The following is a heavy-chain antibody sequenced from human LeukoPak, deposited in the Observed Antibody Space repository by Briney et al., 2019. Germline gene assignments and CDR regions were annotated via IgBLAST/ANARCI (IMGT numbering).Heavy chain of an antibody. CDR2: ISAYNGNT. V-gene: IGHV1-18*01. D-gene: IGHD2-2*01. Sequence: ASVKVSCKASGYTFTSYGISWVRQAPGQGLEWMGWISAYNGNTNYAQKLQGRVTMTTDTSTSTAYMELRSLRSDDTAVYYCARVGAIVVVPAATQEDYRGQGTLVTVSS. CDR3: ARVGAIVVVPAATQEDY. J-gene: IGHJ4*02. CDR1: GYTFTSYG.